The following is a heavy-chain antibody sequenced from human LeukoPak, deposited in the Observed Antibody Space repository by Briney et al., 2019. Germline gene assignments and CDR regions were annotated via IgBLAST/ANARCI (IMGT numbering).Heavy chain of an antibody. CDR3: AKLGHSDGWYLGAFDI. Sequence: PSETLSLTCAVSGGSITGNYWNWIRQTPGMRLEWIGYTSYSRTTIYNSYFKGRATMSIDTSKNQLYLNLTSVTATDTAVYYCAKLGHSDGWYLGAFDIWGQGTTVIVSS. CDR1: GGSITGNY. CDR2: TSYSRTT. D-gene: IGHD6-19*01. V-gene: IGHV4-59*08. J-gene: IGHJ3*02.